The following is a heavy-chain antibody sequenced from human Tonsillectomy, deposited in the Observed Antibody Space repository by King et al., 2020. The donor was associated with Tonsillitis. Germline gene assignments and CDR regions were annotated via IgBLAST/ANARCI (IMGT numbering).Heavy chain of an antibody. CDR1: GFTFSSYW. CDR2: IKQDGSEK. V-gene: IGHV3-7*01. CDR3: ARGWDNSGYNNWFDP. J-gene: IGHJ5*02. Sequence: VQLVESGGGLVQPGGSLRLSCAASGFTFSSYWMSWVRQAPGKGLEWVANIKQDGSEKYYVDSVKGRFTISRDNAKNSLYLQMNSLRAEDTAVYYCARGWDNSGYNNWFDPWGQGTLVTVSS. D-gene: IGHD3-22*01.